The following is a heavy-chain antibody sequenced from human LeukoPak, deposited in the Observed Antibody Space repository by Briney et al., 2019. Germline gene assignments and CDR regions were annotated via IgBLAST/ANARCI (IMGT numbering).Heavy chain of an antibody. V-gene: IGHV4-59*08. Sequence: PSETLSLTCTVSGGSISSYYWSWIRQPPGNGLEWIGYIYYSGSTNYNPSLKSRVTISVDTSKNQFSLKLSSVTAADTAVYFCSGSYDWFDPWGQGTLVTVSS. CDR2: IYYSGST. CDR1: GGSISSYY. J-gene: IGHJ5*02. D-gene: IGHD1-26*01. CDR3: SGSYDWFDP.